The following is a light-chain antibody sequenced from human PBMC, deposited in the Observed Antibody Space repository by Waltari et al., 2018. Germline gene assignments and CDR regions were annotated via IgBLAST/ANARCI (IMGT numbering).Light chain of an antibody. CDR3: SAYAGGNTLV. Sequence: QSALTQPASVSGSPGQSITISCSGPSSDIGGYKYVSWYQQYPHRAPQLILYEVTERPSGVPDRFSGSKSGNTASLTVSGLQIEDEADYFCSAYAGGNTLVFGGGTRLTVL. CDR2: EVT. J-gene: IGLJ2*01. CDR1: SSDIGGYKY. V-gene: IGLV2-8*01.